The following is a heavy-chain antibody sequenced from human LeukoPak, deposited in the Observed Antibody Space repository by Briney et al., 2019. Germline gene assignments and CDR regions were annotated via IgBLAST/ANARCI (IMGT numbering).Heavy chain of an antibody. CDR1: GYTFTSYW. J-gene: IGHJ3*02. Sequence: GESLRISCQGSGYTFTSYWITWVRQMPGKGLEWMGRIDPRDSFTNYSPSFQGHVTISTDKSISTAYLQWSSLKASDTAMYYCARLWARAFDIWGQGTMVTVSS. V-gene: IGHV5-10-1*01. D-gene: IGHD3-10*01. CDR2: IDPRDSFT. CDR3: ARLWARAFDI.